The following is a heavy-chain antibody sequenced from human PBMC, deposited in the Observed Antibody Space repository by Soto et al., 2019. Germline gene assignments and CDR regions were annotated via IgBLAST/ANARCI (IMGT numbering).Heavy chain of an antibody. CDR3: AREGRYPLGYYYYMDV. CDR1: GGSFSGYY. J-gene: IGHJ6*03. Sequence: PSETLSLTCAVYGGSFSGYYWSWIRQPPGKGLEWIGEINHSGSTNYNPSLKSRATISVDTSKNQFSLKLSSVTAADTAVYYCAREGRYPLGYYYYMDVWGKGTTVTVSS. V-gene: IGHV4-34*01. CDR2: INHSGST. D-gene: IGHD7-27*01.